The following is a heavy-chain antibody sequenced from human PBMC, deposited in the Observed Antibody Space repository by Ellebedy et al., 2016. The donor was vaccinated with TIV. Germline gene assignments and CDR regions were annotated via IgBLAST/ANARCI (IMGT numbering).Heavy chain of an antibody. CDR2: IYHGVSS. Sequence: SETLSLTXGVSGDPITGSHWWSWVRPPPGRGLEWIGEIYHGVSSHYNPSLKSRVTMSVDTSKNQFSLHLNSVTAADTAVYYCATGSLSSVYWGQGTLVSVFS. CDR3: ATGSLSSVY. CDR1: GDPITGSHW. J-gene: IGHJ4*02. D-gene: IGHD1-14*01. V-gene: IGHV4-4*02.